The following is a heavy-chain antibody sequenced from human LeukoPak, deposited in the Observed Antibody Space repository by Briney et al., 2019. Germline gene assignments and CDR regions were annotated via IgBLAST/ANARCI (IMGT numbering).Heavy chain of an antibody. Sequence: LPGGSLRLSCAASGFTFSSDWMYWVRQVPGKGLVWVSRINSDGRITTYADSVKGRFTISRDNAKSTLSLQMNSLRADDTAVYFCARSARAAMPHYFDYWGQGTLVTVSS. J-gene: IGHJ4*02. CDR3: ARSARAAMPHYFDY. CDR2: INSDGRIT. V-gene: IGHV3-74*01. D-gene: IGHD2-2*01. CDR1: GFTFSSDW.